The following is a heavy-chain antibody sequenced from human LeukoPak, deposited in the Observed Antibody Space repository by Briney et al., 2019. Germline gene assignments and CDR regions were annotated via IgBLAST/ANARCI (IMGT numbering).Heavy chain of an antibody. CDR3: ARDALGGDFWSGYHSNY. CDR2: ISAYNGNT. V-gene: IGHV1-18*01. D-gene: IGHD3-3*01. Sequence: ASVKVSCKASGYTFTSYGISWVRQAPGQGLEWIGWISAYNGNTNYAQKLQGRVTMTTDTSTSTAYMELRSLRSDDTAVYYCARDALGGDFWSGYHSNYWGQGTLVTVSS. CDR1: GYTFTSYG. J-gene: IGHJ4*02.